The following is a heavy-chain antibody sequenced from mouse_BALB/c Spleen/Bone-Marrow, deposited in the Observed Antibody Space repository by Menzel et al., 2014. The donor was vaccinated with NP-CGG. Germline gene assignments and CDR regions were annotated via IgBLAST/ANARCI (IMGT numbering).Heavy chain of an antibody. V-gene: IGHV14-3*02. D-gene: IGHD1-1*01. J-gene: IGHJ1*01. CDR2: IDPANGNT. CDR3: ASYYYGRYFDV. CDR1: GFNIKDTY. Sequence: EVQLVESGAELVKPGASVKLSCTASGFNIKDTYMHWVKQRPEQGLGWIGRIDPANGNTKYDPKFQGKATITADTSSNTAHLQLSSLTSEDTAVYYCASYYYGRYFDVWGAGTTVTVSS.